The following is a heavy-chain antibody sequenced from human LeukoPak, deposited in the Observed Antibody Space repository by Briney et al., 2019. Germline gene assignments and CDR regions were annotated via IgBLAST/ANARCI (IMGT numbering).Heavy chain of an antibody. Sequence: PGGSLRLSCAASGFTFSGYSMNWVRQAPGKGLEWVSSITSSSYIYYSDSVKGRFTISRDNAKNSMYLQMNSLRAEDTAVYYCARCGGGNPRWFDPWGQGTLVTVSS. CDR1: GFTFSGYS. J-gene: IGHJ5*02. D-gene: IGHD4-23*01. CDR3: ARCGGGNPRWFDP. CDR2: ITSSSYI. V-gene: IGHV3-21*01.